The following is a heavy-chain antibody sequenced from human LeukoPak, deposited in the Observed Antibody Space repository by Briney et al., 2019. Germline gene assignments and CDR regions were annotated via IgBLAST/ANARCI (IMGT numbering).Heavy chain of an antibody. CDR3: AKQGFGC. CDR1: GFTLSSYA. J-gene: IGHJ4*02. CDR2: ISGSADNT. V-gene: IGHV3-23*01. Sequence: GGSLRLSCTASGFTLSSYAMSWVRQAPGEGLEWVSTISGSADNTNYAEAVKGRFTISRGNSKNTMYLQMNSLRAEDTAVYYCAKQGFGCWGQGTLVTVSS.